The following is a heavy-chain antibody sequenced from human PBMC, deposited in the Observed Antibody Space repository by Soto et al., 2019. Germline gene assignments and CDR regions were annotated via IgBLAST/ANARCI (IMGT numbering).Heavy chain of an antibody. J-gene: IGHJ1*01. Sequence: QVQLVQSGAEVKKPGSSVKVSCKASGGTFSSYAISWVRQAPGQGLEWMGGIIPIFGTANYAQKFQGRVTITADETTSTAYMELSSLRSEDTAVYYCARGEASQYCSGGSCYRDLRAEYFQHWGQGTLVTVSS. CDR1: GGTFSSYA. V-gene: IGHV1-69*01. CDR3: ARGEASQYCSGGSCYRDLRAEYFQH. CDR2: IIPIFGTA. D-gene: IGHD2-15*01.